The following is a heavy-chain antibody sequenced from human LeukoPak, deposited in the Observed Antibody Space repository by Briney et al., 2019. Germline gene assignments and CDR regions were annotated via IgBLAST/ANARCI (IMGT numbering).Heavy chain of an antibody. Sequence: ASVKVSCKASGYTFTGYYMHWVRQAPGQGLEWMGWINPNSGGTNYAQKFQGRVTMTRDTSISTAYMELSRLRSDDTAVYYCAREYYGSGSYCVPPFDYWGQGTLVTVSS. CDR2: INPNSGGT. V-gene: IGHV1-2*02. CDR1: GYTFTGYY. D-gene: IGHD3-10*01. CDR3: AREYYGSGSYCVPPFDY. J-gene: IGHJ4*02.